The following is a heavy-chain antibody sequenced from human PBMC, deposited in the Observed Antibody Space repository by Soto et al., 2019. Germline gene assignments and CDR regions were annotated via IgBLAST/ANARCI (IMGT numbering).Heavy chain of an antibody. CDR2: IYYSGST. CDR3: SGLDFYYYGMDV. Sequence: KPSETLSLTCTVSGGSISSSSYYWGWIRQPPGKGLEWIGSIYYSGSTYYNPSLKSRVTISVDTSKNQFSLKLSSVTAADTAVYYCSGLDFYYYGMDVWGQGTTVTVSS. D-gene: IGHD2-2*03. J-gene: IGHJ6*02. V-gene: IGHV4-39*01. CDR1: GGSISSSSYY.